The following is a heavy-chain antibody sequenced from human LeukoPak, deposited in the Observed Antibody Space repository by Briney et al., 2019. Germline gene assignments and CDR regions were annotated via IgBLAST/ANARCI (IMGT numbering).Heavy chain of an antibody. CDR3: ARDDGSGSGEY. J-gene: IGHJ4*02. CDR1: GFTFDDYG. V-gene: IGHV3-20*04. CDR2: INWNGGST. Sequence: GGSLRLSCAASGFTFDDYGMSWVRHAPGKGLEWVSNINWNGGSTGYADCVKGRFTVSRDNAKNSLYLQMNSLRAEATALYYCARDDGSGSGEYWGQGTLVTVSS. D-gene: IGHD3-10*01.